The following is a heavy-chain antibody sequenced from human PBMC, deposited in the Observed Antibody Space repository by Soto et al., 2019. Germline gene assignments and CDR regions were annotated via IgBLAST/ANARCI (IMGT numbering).Heavy chain of an antibody. CDR1: GGTFSSYT. CDR2: IIPILGIA. V-gene: IGHV1-69*02. D-gene: IGHD2-21*02. CDR3: ARASSGVTVDWYFDL. J-gene: IGHJ2*01. Sequence: QVQLVQSGAEVKKPGSSVKVSCKASGGTFSSYTISWVRQAPGQGLEWMGRIIPILGIANYAQKFQGRVTITADKSTSTAYMELSSLRSEDTAVYYGARASSGVTVDWYFDLWGRGTLVTVSS.